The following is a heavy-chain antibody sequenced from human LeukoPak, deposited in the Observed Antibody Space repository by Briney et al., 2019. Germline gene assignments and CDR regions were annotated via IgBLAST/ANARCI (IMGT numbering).Heavy chain of an antibody. CDR3: ARDHSYDFWSGYYIAYYYYYYGTDV. CDR2: IWYDGSNK. CDR1: GFTFSSYG. V-gene: IGHV3-33*01. J-gene: IGHJ6*02. D-gene: IGHD3-3*01. Sequence: PGGSLRLSCAASGFTFSSYGMHWVRQAPGKGLEWVAVIWYDGSNKYYADSVKGRFTISRDNSKNTLYLQMNSLRAEDTAVYYCARDHSYDFWSGYYIAYYYYYYGTDVWGQGTTVTVSS.